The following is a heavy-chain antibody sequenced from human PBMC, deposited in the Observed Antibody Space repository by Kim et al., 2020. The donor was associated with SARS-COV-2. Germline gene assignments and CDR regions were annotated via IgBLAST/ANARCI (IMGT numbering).Heavy chain of an antibody. J-gene: IGHJ1*01. CDR3: ARAADYDHRGYYGFFDH. Sequence: GGSLRLSCAASGFTLSNYSMNWVRQAPGKGLEWVARIYSDGRITDYADSMKGRFTISRDNAKNTLYLQMNSLRPEDTAVYYCARAADYDHRGYYGFFDHWGQGTLVTVSS. CDR2: IYSDGRIT. CDR1: GFTLSNYS. D-gene: IGHD3-22*01. V-gene: IGHV3-74*01.